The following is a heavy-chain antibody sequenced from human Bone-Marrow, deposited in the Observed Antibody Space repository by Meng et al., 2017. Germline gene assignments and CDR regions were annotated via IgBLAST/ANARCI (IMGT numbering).Heavy chain of an antibody. CDR2: IKQDGSEK. Sequence: GESLKISCAASGFTLSSYWMSWVRQAPGKGLEWVANIKQDGSEKYYVDSVKGRFTISRDNAKKALYLQMSSLRAEDTAVYYCERIGSAYDRGLFDYWGQGTLVTVSS. V-gene: IGHV3-7*01. D-gene: IGHD5-12*01. J-gene: IGHJ4*02. CDR1: GFTLSSYW. CDR3: ERIGSAYDRGLFDY.